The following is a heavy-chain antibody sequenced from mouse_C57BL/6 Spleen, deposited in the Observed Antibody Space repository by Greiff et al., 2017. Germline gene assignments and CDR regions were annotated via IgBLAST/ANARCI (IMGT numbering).Heavy chain of an antibody. CDR2: INPNNGGT. Sequence: VQLQQSGPELVKPGASVKMSCKASGYTFTDYNMHWVKQSHGKSLEWIGYINPNNGGTSYNQKFKGKATLTVNKSSSTAYMELRSLTSEDSAVYYCARGRYYDYDGYFGVWGTGATVTVSS. V-gene: IGHV1-22*01. CDR1: GYTFTDYN. D-gene: IGHD2-4*01. J-gene: IGHJ1*03. CDR3: ARGRYYDYDGYFGV.